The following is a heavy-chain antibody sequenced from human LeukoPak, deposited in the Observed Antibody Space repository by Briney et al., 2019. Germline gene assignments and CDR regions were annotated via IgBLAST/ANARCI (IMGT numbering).Heavy chain of an antibody. D-gene: IGHD3-10*01. J-gene: IGHJ6*03. CDR3: ARVGWFGGLLYPPHYYYYMDV. Sequence: ASVKVSCKASGYTFTSYDINWVRQATGQGLEWMGWMNPNSGNTGYAQKFQGRVTITRNTSISTAYMELSSLRSEDTAVYYCARVGWFGGLLYPPHYYYYMDVWGKGTTVTVSS. CDR1: GYTFTSYD. V-gene: IGHV1-8*03. CDR2: MNPNSGNT.